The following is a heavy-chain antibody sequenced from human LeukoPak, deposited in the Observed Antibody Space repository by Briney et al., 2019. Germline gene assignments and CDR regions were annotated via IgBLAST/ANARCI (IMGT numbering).Heavy chain of an antibody. Sequence: PSETLSLTCTVSGGSISSSCYYWGWIRQPPGKGLEWIGSIYYSGSTYYNPSLKSRVTISVDTSKNQFSLKLSSVTAADTAVYYCARRGSSTQRFDYWGQGTLVTVSS. CDR3: ARRGSSTQRFDY. J-gene: IGHJ4*02. V-gene: IGHV4-39*01. CDR1: GGSISSSCYY. D-gene: IGHD6-13*01. CDR2: IYYSGST.